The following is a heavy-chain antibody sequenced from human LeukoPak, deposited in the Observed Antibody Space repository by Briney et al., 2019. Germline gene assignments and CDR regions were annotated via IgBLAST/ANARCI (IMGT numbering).Heavy chain of an antibody. Sequence: GGSLRLSCAASGFTFTNAWMNWVRQAPGKGLEWVGRIKSKADGETIDYAAPVKGRFTFSRDDSKNMLYLQMNSLKSEDTAVYYCSTLTSRGLSDSWGQGTLDTVSS. J-gene: IGHJ4*02. V-gene: IGHV3-15*07. D-gene: IGHD1-20*01. CDR2: IKSKADGETI. CDR1: GFTFTNAW. CDR3: STLTSRGLSDS.